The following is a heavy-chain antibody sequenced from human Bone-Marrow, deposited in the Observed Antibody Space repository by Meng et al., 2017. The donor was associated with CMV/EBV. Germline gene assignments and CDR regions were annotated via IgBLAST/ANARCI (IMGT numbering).Heavy chain of an antibody. V-gene: IGHV4-34*01. CDR1: GGSSSGYY. D-gene: IGHD6-13*01. CDR2: INHSGST. CDR3: ARGRRRLAAAGTYYYYGMDV. Sequence: SETLSLTCAVYGGSSSGYYWSWIRQSPGKGLEWIGEINHSGSTNYNPSLKSRVTISVDTSKNQFSLKLSSVTAADTAVYYCARGRRRLAAAGTYYYYGMDVWGEGTTVTVSS. J-gene: IGHJ6*04.